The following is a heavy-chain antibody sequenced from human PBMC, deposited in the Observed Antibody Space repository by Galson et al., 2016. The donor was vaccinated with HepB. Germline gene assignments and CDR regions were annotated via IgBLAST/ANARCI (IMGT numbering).Heavy chain of an antibody. CDR3: AKKSLVAGTATYVFDN. CDR2: ISGSGGSI. J-gene: IGHJ4*02. CDR1: GFPFSTYG. V-gene: IGHV3-23*01. D-gene: IGHD6-19*01. Sequence: SLRLPCAAAGFPFSTYGMSWVRQAPGKGLEWVSGISGSGGSIYSADSVKGRVTISRENSNNTLYLQMNSLRADDTAVYYCAKKSLVAGTATYVFDNWGQGTLVTVSS.